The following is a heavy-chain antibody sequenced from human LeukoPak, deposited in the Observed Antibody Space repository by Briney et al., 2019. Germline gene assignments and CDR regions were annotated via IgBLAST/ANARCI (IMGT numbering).Heavy chain of an antibody. CDR1: GGSISSGGYY. V-gene: IGHV4-31*03. J-gene: IGHJ4*02. CDR3: ARAFRRGGGYFAY. Sequence: SQTLSLTCTVSGGSISSGGYYWSWSRQHPGKGLEWIGYIYYSGSTYYNPSLKSRVTRTVDTSTNQFSLKLSSVTAADTAVYYCARAFRRGGGYFAYWGQGTLVTVSS. D-gene: IGHD5-12*01. CDR2: IYYSGST.